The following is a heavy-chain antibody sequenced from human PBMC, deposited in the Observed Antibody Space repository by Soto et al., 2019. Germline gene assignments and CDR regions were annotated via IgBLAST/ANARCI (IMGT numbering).Heavy chain of an antibody. CDR3: ARAKGIAAAGGHYYYMDV. D-gene: IGHD6-13*01. V-gene: IGHV3-53*04. Sequence: EVQLVESGGGLVQPGGSLRLSCAASGFTVSSNYMSWVRQAPGKGLEWVSVIYSGGSTYYADSVKGRFTISRHNSKNTLYLQMNSLRAEDTAVYYCARAKGIAAAGGHYYYMDVWGEGTTVTVSS. CDR1: GFTVSSNY. CDR2: IYSGGST. J-gene: IGHJ6*03.